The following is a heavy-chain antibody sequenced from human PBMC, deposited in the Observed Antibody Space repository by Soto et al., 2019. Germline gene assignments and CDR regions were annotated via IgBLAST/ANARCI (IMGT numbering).Heavy chain of an antibody. Sequence: QVQLVESGGGVVQPGRSLRLSCAASGFTFNNYAMHWVRQAPGKGLEWVAVISFDGSTKYYADSVKGRFTISRDNSKNTLYLQINSLRAEDTAVYYCASPRLSSDGTTPIDYWGQGTLVTVSS. V-gene: IGHV3-30-3*01. CDR3: ASPRLSSDGTTPIDY. CDR2: ISFDGSTK. J-gene: IGHJ4*02. D-gene: IGHD1-1*01. CDR1: GFTFNNYA.